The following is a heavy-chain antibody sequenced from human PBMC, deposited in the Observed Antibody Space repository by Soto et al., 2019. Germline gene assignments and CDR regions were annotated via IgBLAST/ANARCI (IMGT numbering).Heavy chain of an antibody. J-gene: IGHJ6*02. V-gene: IGHV1-46*01. D-gene: IGHD3-22*01. CDR2: INPSGGST. Sequence: GASVKVSCKASGYTFTSYYMHWVRQAPGQGLEWMGIINPSGGSTSYAQKFQGRVTMTRDTSTSTVYMELSSLRSDDTAIYFCARGGYYASSGSRNYHYYGMNVWGQGTTVTVSS. CDR3: ARGGYYASSGSRNYHYYGMNV. CDR1: GYTFTSYY.